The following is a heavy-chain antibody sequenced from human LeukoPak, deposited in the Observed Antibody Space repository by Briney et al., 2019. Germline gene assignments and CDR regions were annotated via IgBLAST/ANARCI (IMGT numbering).Heavy chain of an antibody. CDR2: IYTSGST. D-gene: IGHD1-26*01. CDR3: ARDWEVTDYYYMDV. Sequence: PSETLSLTCTVSGGSISSGSYYWSWIRQPAGKGLEWIGRIYTSGSTNYNPSLKSRVTISVDTSKNQFSLKLSSVTAADTAVYYCARDWEVTDYYYMDVWGKGTTVTVSS. J-gene: IGHJ6*03. CDR1: GGSISSGSYY. V-gene: IGHV4-61*02.